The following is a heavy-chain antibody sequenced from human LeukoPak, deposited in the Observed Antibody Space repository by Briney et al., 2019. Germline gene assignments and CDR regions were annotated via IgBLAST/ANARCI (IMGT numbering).Heavy chain of an antibody. D-gene: IGHD4/OR15-4a*01. CDR2: ISSSSSYI. V-gene: IGHV3-21*04. Sequence: PGGSLRLSCAASGFTFSSYSMTWVRQAPGKGLEWVSSISSSSSYIYYADSVKGRFTISRDNSKDTLYLEMNSLRAEDTAVYYCATQRVLGYWGQGTLVTVSS. J-gene: IGHJ4*02. CDR1: GFTFSSYS. CDR3: ATQRVLGY.